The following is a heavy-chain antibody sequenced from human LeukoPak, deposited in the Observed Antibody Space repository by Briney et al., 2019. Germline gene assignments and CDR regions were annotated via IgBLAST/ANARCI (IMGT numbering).Heavy chain of an antibody. CDR2: INPNSGGT. CDR3: ARDRLRLGYERTNWFDP. Sequence: ASVKVSCKASGYTFTGYYIHWVRQAPGQGLEWMGWINPNSGGTNYAQKFQGRVTMTRDTSISTAYMELSRLRSDDTAVYYCARDRLRLGYERTNWFDPWGRGTLVTVSS. V-gene: IGHV1-2*02. CDR1: GYTFTGYY. D-gene: IGHD2-15*01. J-gene: IGHJ5*02.